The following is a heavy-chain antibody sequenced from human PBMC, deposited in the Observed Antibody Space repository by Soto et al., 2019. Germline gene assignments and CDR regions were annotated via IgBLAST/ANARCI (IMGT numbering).Heavy chain of an antibody. J-gene: IGHJ4*02. CDR1: GFTFSSYA. CDR3: ARESGYYDSSGYYHGGSDY. V-gene: IGHV3-30-3*01. D-gene: IGHD3-22*01. Sequence: GGSLRLSCAASGFTFSSYAMHWVRQAPGKGLEWVAVISDDGSNKYYADSVKGRFTISRDNSKNTLYLQMNSLRAEDTAVYYCARESGYYDSSGYYHGGSDYWGQGTLVTVSS. CDR2: ISDDGSNK.